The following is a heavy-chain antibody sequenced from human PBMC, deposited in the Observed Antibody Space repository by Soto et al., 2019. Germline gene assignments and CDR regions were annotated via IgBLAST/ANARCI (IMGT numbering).Heavy chain of an antibody. CDR1: GFAFSNYA. V-gene: IGHV3-23*01. D-gene: IGHD3-10*01. Sequence: GGSLRLSCAASGFAFSNYAMNWVRQAPGKGLEWVSAISGGAGDTYYAASVKGRFTISRDNSKNTLYLQMKSLRAEDTAVYFCAKSSRITLVRGVTDYWGQGTLVTVSS. J-gene: IGHJ4*02. CDR3: AKSSRITLVRGVTDY. CDR2: ISGGAGDT.